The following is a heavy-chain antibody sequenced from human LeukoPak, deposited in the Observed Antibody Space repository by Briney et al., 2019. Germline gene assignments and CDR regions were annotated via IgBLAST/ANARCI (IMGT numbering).Heavy chain of an antibody. CDR1: GGSFSGYY. CDR3: ARIPGTKHRPRDYYYGMDV. D-gene: IGHD1-14*01. CDR2: INHSGST. Sequence: AEPLSLTCAVYGGSFSGYYWSWIRQPPGKGLEWIGEINHSGSTNYNPSLKSRVTISVDTSKNQFSLKLSSVTAADTAVYYCARIPGTKHRPRDYYYGMDVWGQGTTVTVSS. V-gene: IGHV4-34*01. J-gene: IGHJ6*02.